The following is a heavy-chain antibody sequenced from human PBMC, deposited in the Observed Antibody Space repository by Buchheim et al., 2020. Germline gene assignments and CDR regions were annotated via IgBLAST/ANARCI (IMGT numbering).Heavy chain of an antibody. CDR3: ARGPWGVVVITTRQPNWYFDL. CDR2: ISYDGSNK. V-gene: IGHV3-30-3*01. D-gene: IGHD3-22*01. J-gene: IGHJ2*01. Sequence: QVQLVESGGGVVQPGRSLRLSCAASGFTFSSYAMHWVRQAPGKGLEWVAVISYDGSNKYYADSVKGRFTISRDNSKNTLYLQMNSLRAEDTAVYYCARGPWGVVVITTRQPNWYFDLWGRGTL. CDR1: GFTFSSYA.